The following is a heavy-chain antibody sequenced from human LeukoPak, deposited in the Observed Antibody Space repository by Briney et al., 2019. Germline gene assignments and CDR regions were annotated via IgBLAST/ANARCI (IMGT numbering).Heavy chain of an antibody. Sequence: AGGSLRLSCAASGFTFSSHWMHWVRQAPGKGLVWVSRIIGDGSSTSYADSVKGRFTISRDNAKNTLYLQMNSLRAEDTAVYYCATRPGVWGSYRYSPSLNFDYWGQGTLVTVSS. CDR3: ATRPGVWGSYRYSPSLNFDY. D-gene: IGHD3-16*02. CDR1: GFTFSSHW. J-gene: IGHJ4*02. CDR2: IIGDGSST. V-gene: IGHV3-74*01.